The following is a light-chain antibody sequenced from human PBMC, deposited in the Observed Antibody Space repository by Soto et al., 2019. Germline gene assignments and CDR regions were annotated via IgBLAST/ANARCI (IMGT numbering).Light chain of an antibody. J-gene: IGKJ4*01. CDR3: QQYGGSPRVS. CDR1: QTVSDNY. CDR2: GAS. V-gene: IGKV3-20*01. Sequence: EIVLTQSPGALSLSPGERATLSCRASQTVSDNYLAWYQQKPGQAPRLLIYGASPRATGIPDRFSGSGSGPAFTLTISSLEPEDFAVYYCQQYGGSPRVSFGGGTMVDIK.